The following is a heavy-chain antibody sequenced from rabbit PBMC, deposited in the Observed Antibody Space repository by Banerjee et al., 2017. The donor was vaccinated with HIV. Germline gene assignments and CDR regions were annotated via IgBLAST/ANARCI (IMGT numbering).Heavy chain of an antibody. CDR2: IYIGSGST. Sequence: QEQLVESGGGLVQPGGSLKLSCKASGFDFSTYGVSWVRQAPGKGLEWIGCIYIGSGSTYYANWAKGRFTISKTSSTTVTLQMTSLTAADTATYFCARGSLSGSCYVFNLWGPGTLVTVS. V-gene: IGHV1S45*01. CDR3: ARGSLSGSCYVFNL. CDR1: GFDFSTYG. J-gene: IGHJ4*01. D-gene: IGHD1-1*01.